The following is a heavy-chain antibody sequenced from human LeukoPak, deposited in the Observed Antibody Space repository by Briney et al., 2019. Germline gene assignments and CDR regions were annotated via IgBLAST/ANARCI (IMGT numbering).Heavy chain of an antibody. CDR3: ATWVLDSSGYYYFDY. CDR2: FDPEDGET. CDR1: GYTLTELS. V-gene: IGHV1-24*01. J-gene: IGHJ4*02. D-gene: IGHD3-22*01. Sequence: ASVKVSCKVSGYTLTELSMHWVRQALGKGLEWMGGFDPEDGETIYAQKFQGRVTMTEDTSTDTAYMELSSLRSEDTAVYYCATWVLDSSGYYYFDYWGQGTLVTVSS.